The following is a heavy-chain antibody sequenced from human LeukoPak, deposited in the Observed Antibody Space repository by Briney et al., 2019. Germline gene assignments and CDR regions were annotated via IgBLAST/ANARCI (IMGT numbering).Heavy chain of an antibody. V-gene: IGHV3-21*01. CDR3: ARDLTIFGYYGMDV. CDR1: GFTFSSYA. Sequence: PGGSLRLSCAVSGFTFSSYAMNWVRQAPGKGLEWVSSISSNNRYIYYADSVKGRFTISRDNAKNSLYLQMNSLRAEDTAMYYCARDLTIFGYYGMDVWGQGTTVTVSS. J-gene: IGHJ6*02. CDR2: ISSNNRYI. D-gene: IGHD3-3*01.